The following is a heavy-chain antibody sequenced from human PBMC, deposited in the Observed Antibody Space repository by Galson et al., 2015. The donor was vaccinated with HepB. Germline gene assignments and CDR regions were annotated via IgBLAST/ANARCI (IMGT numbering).Heavy chain of an antibody. CDR1: GFTFSSYA. CDR3: AKRGGSSWYFDS. V-gene: IGHV3-23*01. D-gene: IGHD6-13*01. Sequence: SLRLSCAASGFTFSSYAMSWVRQAPGKGLEWVSAISGSGGSTYYADSVKGRFTISRDNSKNTLYLQMNSLRAEDTAVYYCAKRGGSSWYFDSWGQGTLVTVSS. J-gene: IGHJ4*02. CDR2: ISGSGGST.